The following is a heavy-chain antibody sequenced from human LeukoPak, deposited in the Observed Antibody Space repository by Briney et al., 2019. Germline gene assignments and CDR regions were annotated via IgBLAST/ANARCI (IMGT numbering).Heavy chain of an antibody. CDR3: ARQVATKGEWAFDV. Sequence: SETLSLTCAVYGGSFSGYYWSWIRQPPGKGLEWIGEINHSGSTNYNPSLKSRVTISVDTSRNQFSLRLSSVTATDAAVYYCARQVATKGEWAFDVWGQGTRVIASS. V-gene: IGHV4-34*01. D-gene: IGHD5-12*01. CDR2: INHSGST. CDR1: GGSFSGYY. J-gene: IGHJ3*01.